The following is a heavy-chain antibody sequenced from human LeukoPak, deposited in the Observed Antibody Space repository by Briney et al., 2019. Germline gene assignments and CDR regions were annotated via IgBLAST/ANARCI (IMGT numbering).Heavy chain of an antibody. V-gene: IGHV1-2*02. Sequence: ASVKVSCKASGYTFTGHYMHWVRQAPGQGLEWMGWINPNSGGTNYAQKFQGRVTMTRDTSISTAYMELSRLRSDDTAVYYCARDLRLRDFWSGYYLPAYFDYWGQGTLVTVSS. CDR2: INPNSGGT. CDR1: GYTFTGHY. D-gene: IGHD3-3*01. J-gene: IGHJ4*02. CDR3: ARDLRLRDFWSGYYLPAYFDY.